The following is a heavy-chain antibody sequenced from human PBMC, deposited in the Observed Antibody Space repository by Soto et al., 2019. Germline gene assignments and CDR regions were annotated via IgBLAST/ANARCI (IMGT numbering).Heavy chain of an antibody. Sequence: EVQLLESGGGMVQPGGSLRVSCAASGFTFRNFVMSWVRQAPGKGLEWVSAIRGTGGETFYADSVKGRFTISRDNSKNTLYLQMNSLRDEHTALYFCAQDRGWGVVSPSHDYWGQGTLVTVSS. CDR2: IRGTGGET. CDR3: AQDRGWGVVSPSHDY. D-gene: IGHD2-21*01. J-gene: IGHJ4*02. CDR1: GFTFRNFV. V-gene: IGHV3-23*01.